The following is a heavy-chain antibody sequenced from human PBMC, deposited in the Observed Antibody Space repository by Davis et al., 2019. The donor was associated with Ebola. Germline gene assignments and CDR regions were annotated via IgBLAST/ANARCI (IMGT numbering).Heavy chain of an antibody. CDR3: ATAVSVGGHK. CDR1: GFTFSDTL. Sequence: HTGGSLRLSCAASGFTFSDTLMHWVRQDPGKGLEWVSAIDYDGSSRDYADSVKGRFTISRDNAKNMLYLQMNSLRVEDTAIYYCATAVSVGGHKWGQGTLATVSS. D-gene: IGHD6-19*01. V-gene: IGHV3-74*01. CDR2: IDYDGSSR. J-gene: IGHJ4*02.